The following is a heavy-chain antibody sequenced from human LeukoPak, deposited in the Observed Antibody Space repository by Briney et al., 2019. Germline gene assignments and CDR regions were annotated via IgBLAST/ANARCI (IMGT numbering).Heavy chain of an antibody. CDR1: GFTFDDYA. CDR2: ISWNSGSI. D-gene: IGHD3-10*01. Sequence: GGSLRLSCAASGFTFDDYAMHWVRQAPGEGLEWVSGISWNSGSIGYADSVKGRFTISRDNAKNSLYLQMNSLRAEDTALYYCAKARGWGSVIYYNGHFDYWGQGTLVTVSS. V-gene: IGHV3-9*01. CDR3: AKARGWGSVIYYNGHFDY. J-gene: IGHJ4*02.